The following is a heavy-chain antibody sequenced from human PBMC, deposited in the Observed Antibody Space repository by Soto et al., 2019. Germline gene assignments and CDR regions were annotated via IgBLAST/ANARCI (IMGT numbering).Heavy chain of an antibody. CDR2: IYYSGST. Sequence: QVQLQESGPGLVKPSDTLSLTCAVSGYSISSSNWWGWIRQPPGKGLEWIGYIYYSGSTYYNPSLKSRVTMSVDTSKNQFSLKLSSVTAVDTAVYYCARNCMRVQQLVCSWFDPWGQGTLVTVSS. D-gene: IGHD6-6*01. V-gene: IGHV4-28*01. CDR3: ARNCMRVQQLVCSWFDP. CDR1: GYSISSSNW. J-gene: IGHJ5*02.